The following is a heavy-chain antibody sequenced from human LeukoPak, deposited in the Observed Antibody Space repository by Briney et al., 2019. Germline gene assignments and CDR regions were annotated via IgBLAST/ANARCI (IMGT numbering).Heavy chain of an antibody. J-gene: IGHJ4*02. Sequence: ASVKVSCKASGYTFTSYYMHWVRQAPGQGLEWMGIINPSGGSTSYAQKFQGRVTITRNTSISTAYMELSSLRSEDTAVYYCARGKSGSYYQIGFDYWGQGTLVTVSS. CDR2: INPSGGST. D-gene: IGHD1-26*01. CDR1: GYTFTSYY. CDR3: ARGKSGSYYQIGFDY. V-gene: IGHV1-46*01.